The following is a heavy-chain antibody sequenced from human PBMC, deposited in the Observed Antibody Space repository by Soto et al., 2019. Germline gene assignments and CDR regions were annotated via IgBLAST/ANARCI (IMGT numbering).Heavy chain of an antibody. D-gene: IGHD2-21*01. V-gene: IGHV4-4*07. J-gene: IGHJ6*02. CDR3: ARGARQHLDPYYYYDWMQG. CDR1: GCSISIYY. CDR2: IYTSGST. Sequence: SEHPAITCTVSGCSISIYYWSCIRQSAGQGLEWIGRIYTSGSTNYNPSLKSRVTLSVDTSKNQFSLKLSSATAADTAVYYCARGARQHLDPYYYYDWMQGSCPASSVTGSS.